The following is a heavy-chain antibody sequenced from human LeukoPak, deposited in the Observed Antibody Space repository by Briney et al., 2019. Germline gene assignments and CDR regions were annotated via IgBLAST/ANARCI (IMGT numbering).Heavy chain of an antibody. CDR3: VARNGDYSYMDV. J-gene: IGHJ6*03. CDR1: GGSIINRSYY. CDR2: IYYSGTT. D-gene: IGHD1-1*01. Sequence: SETLSLTCTVSGGSIINRSYYRDWIGQPPGKGLEWIGSIYYSGTTYYNPSLKSRVTISVDASKNQFSLKLSSVTAADTAVYYCVARNGDYSYMDVWGKGTTVTVSS. V-gene: IGHV4-39*01.